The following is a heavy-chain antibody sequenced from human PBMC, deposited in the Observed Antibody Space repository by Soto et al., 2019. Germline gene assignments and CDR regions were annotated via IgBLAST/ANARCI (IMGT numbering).Heavy chain of an antibody. J-gene: IGHJ4*02. V-gene: IGHV4-59*08. D-gene: IGHD1-26*01. Sequence: SETLSLTCSVSGGSISGYYWSWIRQPPGKGLEFVGYVYYTGYTNYNPSLKSRLTISLDMSKNQISLKLTSVTAADTAVYYCTKHVVIVSGGSSYDFWGQGILVTVSS. CDR3: TKHVVIVSGGSSYDF. CDR1: GGSISGYY. CDR2: VYYTGYT.